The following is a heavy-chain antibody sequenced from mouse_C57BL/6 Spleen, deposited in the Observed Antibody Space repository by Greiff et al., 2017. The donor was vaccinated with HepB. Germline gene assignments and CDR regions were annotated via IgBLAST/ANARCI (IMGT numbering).Heavy chain of an antibody. J-gene: IGHJ2*01. CDR3: TKGAYGGGFDY. D-gene: IGHD6-5*01. V-gene: IGHV1-5*01. CDR2: IYPGNSDT. CDR1: GYTFTSYW. Sequence: VQLQQSGTVLARPGASVKMSCKTSGYTFTSYWMHWVKQRPGQGLEWIGAIYPGNSDTSYNQKFKGKAKLTAVTSASTAYMELSSLTNEDSAVYYCTKGAYGGGFDYWGQGTTLTVSS.